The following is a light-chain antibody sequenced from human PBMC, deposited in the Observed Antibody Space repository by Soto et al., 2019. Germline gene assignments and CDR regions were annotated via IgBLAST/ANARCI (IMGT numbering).Light chain of an antibody. CDR1: SRDVGGYKY. CDR3: TSYRGSSTLV. J-gene: IGLJ2*01. V-gene: IGLV2-14*01. Sequence: QSALTQPASVSGSPGQSITISCTGTSRDVGGYKYVSWYQQHPGKAPKLIIYEVSNRPSGVSNRFSGYKSGNTASLTISGLQAEDEADYYCTSYRGSSTLVFGGGTKVTVL. CDR2: EVS.